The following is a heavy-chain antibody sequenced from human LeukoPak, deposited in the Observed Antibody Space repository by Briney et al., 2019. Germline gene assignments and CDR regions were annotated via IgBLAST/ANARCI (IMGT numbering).Heavy chain of an antibody. CDR2: ISAYSANT. J-gene: IGHJ5*02. CDR3: ATTTTGWFAP. D-gene: IGHD1-1*01. Sequence: ASVKVSCKASGYTFTSNGFTWVRQAPGQGLEWMGWISAYSANTNYAQKFQGRVTMTTDTSTSTAYMELRSLRSDDTAAYYCATTTTGWFAPWGQGTLVTVSS. V-gene: IGHV1-18*01. CDR1: GYTFTSNG.